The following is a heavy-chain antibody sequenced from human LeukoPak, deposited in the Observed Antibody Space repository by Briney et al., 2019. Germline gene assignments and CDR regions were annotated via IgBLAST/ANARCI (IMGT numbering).Heavy chain of an antibody. D-gene: IGHD1-14*01. Sequence: GGSLRLSCAASGFTFSSYSMNWVRQAPGKGLEWVSSISSSSNYIYYADSVKGRFTISRDNAKSSLYLQMNSLRAEDTAVYYCARGTTGFDYWGQGTLVTVSS. V-gene: IGHV3-21*01. CDR2: ISSSSNYI. CDR1: GFTFSSYS. CDR3: ARGTTGFDY. J-gene: IGHJ4*02.